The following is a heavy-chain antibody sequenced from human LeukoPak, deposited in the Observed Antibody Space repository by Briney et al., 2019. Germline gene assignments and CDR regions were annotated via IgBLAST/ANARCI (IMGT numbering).Heavy chain of an antibody. V-gene: IGHV3-23*01. CDR2: VSRFGGTT. CDR1: GFTFDSYA. J-gene: IGHJ5*02. Sequence: GGSLRLSCAASGFTFDSYAMSWVRQAPGTGLEWVSAVSRFGGTTYYADSAKGRFTISRDNSNNTVYLQMNSLRVGDTALYYCVKHVGSRWSNNRFDPWGQGTLVTVS. D-gene: IGHD6-13*01. CDR3: VKHVGSRWSNNRFDP.